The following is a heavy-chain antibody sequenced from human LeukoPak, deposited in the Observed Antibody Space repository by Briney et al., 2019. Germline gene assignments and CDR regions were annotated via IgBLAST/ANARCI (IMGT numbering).Heavy chain of an antibody. D-gene: IGHD6-19*01. CDR1: GGSLSSDGYY. V-gene: IGHV4-61*08. J-gene: IGHJ2*01. Sequence: SETLSLTCTVSGGSLSSDGYYWSWIRQPPGKGLEWIGYIYYSGSTNYNPSLKSRVTISVDTSKNQFSLKLSSVTAADTAVYYCARHRAGPSWYFDLWGRGTLVTVSS. CDR3: ARHRAGPSWYFDL. CDR2: IYYSGST.